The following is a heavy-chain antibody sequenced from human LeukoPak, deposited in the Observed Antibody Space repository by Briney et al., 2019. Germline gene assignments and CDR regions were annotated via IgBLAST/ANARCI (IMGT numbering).Heavy chain of an antibody. J-gene: IGHJ6*03. D-gene: IGHD1-7*01. CDR2: INHSGST. CDR3: ARGPRTGTIYYYYYYYMDV. CDR1: GGSFSGYY. Sequence: SETLSLTCAVYGGSFSGYYWSWIRQPPGKGLEWIGEINHSGSTNYNPSLKSRVTISVDTPKNQFSLKLSSVTAADTAVYYCARGPRTGTIYYYYYYYMDVWGKGTTVTVSS. V-gene: IGHV4-34*01.